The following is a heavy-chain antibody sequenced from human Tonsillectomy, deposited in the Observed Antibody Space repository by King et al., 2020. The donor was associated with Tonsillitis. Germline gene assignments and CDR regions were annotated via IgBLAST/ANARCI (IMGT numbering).Heavy chain of an antibody. D-gene: IGHD7-27*01. CDR1: S. J-gene: IGHJ4*02. Sequence: SMNWVRQAPGKGLEWVSSISSSSSYIYYADSVKGRFTISRDNAKNSLYLQMNSLRAEDTAVYYCARISNWGSGYFDYWGQGTLVTVSS. CDR3: ARISNWGSGYFDY. V-gene: IGHV3-21*01. CDR2: ISSSSSYI.